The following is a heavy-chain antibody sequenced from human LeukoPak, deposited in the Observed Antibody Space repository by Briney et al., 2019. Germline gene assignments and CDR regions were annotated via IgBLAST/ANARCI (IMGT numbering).Heavy chain of an antibody. CDR1: GFTFSSYT. D-gene: IGHD2-8*02. V-gene: IGHV3-21*01. J-gene: IGHJ4*02. Sequence: GGSLRLSCAASGFTFSSYTMNWVRQAPVKGPEWVSSISSSSSHIYYADSVKGRFTISRDNAKNSLYLQMNSLRAEDTAVYYCARVVPGTGFFYWGQGTLVTVSS. CDR2: ISSSSSHI. CDR3: ARVVPGTGFFY.